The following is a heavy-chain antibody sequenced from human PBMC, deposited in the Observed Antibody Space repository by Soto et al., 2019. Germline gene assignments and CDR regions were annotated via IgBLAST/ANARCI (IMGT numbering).Heavy chain of an antibody. D-gene: IGHD3-10*01. J-gene: IGHJ5*02. CDR1: GFSLSSGRMG. Sequence: QVTLKESGPVLVKPTETLTLTCTVSGFSLSSGRMGVSWIRQSPGKALEWLADIFSSGEETLSTSLRSRLTIATDASKSQVVLTMTNMDPVDTATYFCARIVRYFGELETYDWFDAWGQGTLVTVSS. V-gene: IGHV2-26*01. CDR3: ARIVRYFGELETYDWFDA. CDR2: IFSSGEE.